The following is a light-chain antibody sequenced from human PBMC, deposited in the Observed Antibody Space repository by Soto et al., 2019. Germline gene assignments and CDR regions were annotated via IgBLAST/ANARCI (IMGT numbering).Light chain of an antibody. CDR3: QQYNSYPWT. CDR1: QYIGNY. V-gene: IGKV1-5*03. Sequence: DIQMTQSPSTLSASVGDRVTVTCRTSQYIGNYLAWYQQKPGKAPRLLIYKTSSLESGVPSRFSGSGSGTQFTLTISSLQPDDFATYYCQQYNSYPWTFGQGTKVDIK. CDR2: KTS. J-gene: IGKJ1*01.